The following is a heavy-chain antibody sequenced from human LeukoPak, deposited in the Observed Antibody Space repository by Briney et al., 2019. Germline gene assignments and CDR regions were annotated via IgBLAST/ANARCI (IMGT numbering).Heavy chain of an antibody. V-gene: IGHV4-34*01. CDR1: GGSFSGYY. CDR3: ARGVGEIAGNY. Sequence: SETLSLTCAVYGGSFSGYYWSWIRQPPGKGLEWIGEINHSGSTNYNPSLKSRVTISIDTSNNQFSLNLKSVTAADTAIYYCARGVGEIAGNYWGQGTLVTVSS. J-gene: IGHJ4*02. D-gene: IGHD1-26*01. CDR2: INHSGST.